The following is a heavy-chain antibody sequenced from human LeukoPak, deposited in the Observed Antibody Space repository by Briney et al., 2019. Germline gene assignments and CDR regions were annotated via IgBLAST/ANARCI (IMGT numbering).Heavy chain of an antibody. CDR1: GGTFSSYA. V-gene: IGHV1-69*05. CDR3: ARRAPTVTYYYYYYMDV. D-gene: IGHD4-11*01. J-gene: IGHJ6*03. Sequence: SVKVSCKASGGTFSSYAISWVRQAPGQGLEWMGGIIPIFGTANYAQKFQGRVTITTDESTSTAYMELSSLRSEDTAVYYCARRAPTVTYYYYYYMDVWGKGTTVTVSS. CDR2: IIPIFGTA.